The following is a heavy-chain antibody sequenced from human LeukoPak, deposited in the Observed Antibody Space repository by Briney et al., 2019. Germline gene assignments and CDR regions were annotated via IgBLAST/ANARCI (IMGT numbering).Heavy chain of an antibody. CDR2: INHSGSA. D-gene: IGHD3-22*01. V-gene: IGHV4-34*01. J-gene: IGHJ4*02. CDR3: ARGQPPYSDGSAYYAGGFYYFDR. CDR1: GGSLSGHY. Sequence: SETLSLTCGVCGGSLSGHYWTWIRQTAGKGLEWIGEINHSGSAKYNPSLKSRVSISVTLPKNRFSLDLTSVTAADTAVYYCARGQPPYSDGSAYYAGGFYYFDRWGQGTLVTVSS.